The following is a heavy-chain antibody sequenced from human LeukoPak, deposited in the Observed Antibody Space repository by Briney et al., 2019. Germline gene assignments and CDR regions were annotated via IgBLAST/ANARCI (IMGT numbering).Heavy chain of an antibody. CDR1: GFTFSSYA. J-gene: IGHJ4*02. Sequence: GGSLRLSCAASGFTFSSYAMSWVRQAPGKGLEWVSAVSGSGGSTYYADSVKGRFTTSRDNSKNTLYLQMNSLRAEDTAVYYCAKVGSSGWYHLYYFDYWGQGTLVTVSS. D-gene: IGHD6-19*01. CDR3: AKVGSSGWYHLYYFDY. V-gene: IGHV3-23*01. CDR2: VSGSGGST.